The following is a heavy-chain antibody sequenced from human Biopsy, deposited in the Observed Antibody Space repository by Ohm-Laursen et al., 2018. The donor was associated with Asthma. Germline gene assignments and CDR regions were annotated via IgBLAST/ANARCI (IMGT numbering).Heavy chain of an antibody. CDR3: ARVQKSPGDRWFDP. J-gene: IGHJ5*02. CDR2: INPNGGAT. D-gene: IGHD7-27*01. CDR1: AYTFIGYH. Sequence: ASVKVSCKASAYTFIGYHLHWVRQAPGEGLEWMGRINPNGGATIYAQKFQGRVTMTRDTSISTAYMELSRLTSDDTAVYYCARVQKSPGDRWFDPWGQGSLVTVSS. V-gene: IGHV1-2*06.